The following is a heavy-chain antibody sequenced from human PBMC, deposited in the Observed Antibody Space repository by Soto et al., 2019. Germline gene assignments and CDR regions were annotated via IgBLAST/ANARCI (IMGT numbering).Heavy chain of an antibody. J-gene: IGHJ5*02. V-gene: IGHV1-69*01. CDR3: ARDNPYTNSFGNWFDP. D-gene: IGHD6-13*01. CDR2: IIPVFGTV. CDR1: GGTFRNYA. Sequence: QVRLVQSGAEVKKPGSSVKVSCTASGGTFRNYAITWLRLAPGQGLEWLGGIIPVFGTVNYAQKFQGRVTITADESTSTAYMELNRLRSEDTAVYYCARDNPYTNSFGNWFDPWGQGTLVIVS.